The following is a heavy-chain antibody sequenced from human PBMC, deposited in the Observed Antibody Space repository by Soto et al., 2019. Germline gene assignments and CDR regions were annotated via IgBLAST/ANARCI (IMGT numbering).Heavy chain of an antibody. D-gene: IGHD3-10*01. V-gene: IGHV4-59*08. J-gene: IGHJ4*02. CDR2: IYYSGST. CDR1: GGSISSYY. CDR3: ARQSVGPYGSGSYFDY. Sequence: QVQLQESGPGLVKPSETLSLTCTVSGGSISSYYWSWIRQPPGKGLEWIGYIYYSGSTNYNPSLKSRGTISVDTSKNQFSLKLTSVPAADTAVYYCARQSVGPYGSGSYFDYWGQGTLVTVSS.